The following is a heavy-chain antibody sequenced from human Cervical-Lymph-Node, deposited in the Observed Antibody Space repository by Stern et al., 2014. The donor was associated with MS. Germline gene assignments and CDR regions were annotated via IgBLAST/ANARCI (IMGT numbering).Heavy chain of an antibody. CDR2: ISYSGST. V-gene: IGHV4-59*01. Sequence: QVQLQESGPGLVKSSETLSLTCTVSGGSISGSYWSWIRQPPGKGLEWIGHISYSGSTSYNPSLKSRTTLSVDTSKNQFSVRLSSVSAADTAVYYCGRIYGPRYFDYWGQGALVTVSS. D-gene: IGHD4-17*01. J-gene: IGHJ4*02. CDR1: GGSISGSY. CDR3: GRIYGPRYFDY.